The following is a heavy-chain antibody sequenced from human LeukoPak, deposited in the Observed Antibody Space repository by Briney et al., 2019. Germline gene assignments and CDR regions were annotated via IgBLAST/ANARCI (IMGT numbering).Heavy chain of an antibody. CDR2: IYYSGST. J-gene: IGHJ3*02. D-gene: IGHD4-17*01. Sequence: SETLTLTCTVSGGSVSSGSYYWSWIRQPPGKGLEWHGYIYYSGSTNYNPSLKSRVTISVDTSKNQFSLKLSSVTAADTAVYYCARDRGSTVTTYDAFDIWGQGTMVTVSS. V-gene: IGHV4-61*01. CDR3: ARDRGSTVTTYDAFDI. CDR1: GGSVSSGSYY.